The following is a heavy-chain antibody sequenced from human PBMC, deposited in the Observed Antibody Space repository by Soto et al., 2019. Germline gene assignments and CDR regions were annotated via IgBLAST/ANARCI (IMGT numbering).Heavy chain of an antibody. J-gene: IGHJ5*01. D-gene: IGHD3-22*01. Sequence: SETLSLTCAVYGGAFSGHSWTWIRQSPGKGLEWIGDINHSGRVNYSPSLKSRVTISLDTSKNQFSLTLSAVTAADTAMYYCSTRAYDTSGYYRFDPWGQGTLVTVSS. V-gene: IGHV4-34*01. CDR2: INHSGRV. CDR3: STRAYDTSGYYRFDP. CDR1: GGAFSGHS.